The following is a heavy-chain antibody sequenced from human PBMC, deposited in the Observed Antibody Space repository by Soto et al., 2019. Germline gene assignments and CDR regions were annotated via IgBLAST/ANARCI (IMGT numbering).Heavy chain of an antibody. Sequence: QVQVVQSGAEVKNPGTSVKVSCKASGYIFTSAGISWVRQAPGQGLEWMGWINTYNGKTKYSQNLQGRGTMTTDTSTSTAYMELRSLTSDDTAIYYCARDLDSSGSYYTDYWGQGTLVIVSA. V-gene: IGHV1-18*01. J-gene: IGHJ4*02. CDR2: INTYNGKT. CDR3: ARDLDSSGSYYTDY. CDR1: GYIFTSAG. D-gene: IGHD3-10*01.